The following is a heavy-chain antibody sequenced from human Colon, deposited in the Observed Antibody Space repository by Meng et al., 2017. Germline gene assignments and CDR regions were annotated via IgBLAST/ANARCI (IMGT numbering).Heavy chain of an antibody. V-gene: IGHV4-4*02. CDR3: ARDNWGSLDY. J-gene: IGHJ4*02. D-gene: IGHD7-27*01. Sequence: QVQLQESGPGLVKPSGTLSLTCDVSGDSVSSYNWWTWVRQPPGKGLEWIGEINRHGNTNYNPSLKSRVTMSVDTSKNQFSLTLNSVTAADTAVYYCARDNWGSLDYWGQGTLVTVSS. CDR2: INRHGNT. CDR1: GDSVSSYNW.